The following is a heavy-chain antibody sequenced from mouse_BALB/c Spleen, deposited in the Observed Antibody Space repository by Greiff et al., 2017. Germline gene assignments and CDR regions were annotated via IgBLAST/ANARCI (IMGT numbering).Heavy chain of an antibody. CDR3: ARHDLDY. V-gene: IGHV5-9-3*01. J-gene: IGHJ2*01. CDR2: ISSGGSYT. Sequence: EVQLVEPGGGLVKPGGSLKLSCAASGFTFSSYAMSWVRQTPEKRLEWVATISSGGSYTYYPDSVKGRFTITRDNAKNTLYLQMSSLRSEDTAMYYCARHDLDYWGQGTTLTVSS. CDR1: GFTFSSYA.